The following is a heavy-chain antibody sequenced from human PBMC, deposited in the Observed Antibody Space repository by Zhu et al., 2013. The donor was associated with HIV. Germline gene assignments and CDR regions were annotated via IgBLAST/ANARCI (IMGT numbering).Heavy chain of an antibody. V-gene: IGHV1-2*04. Sequence: QVQLVQSGAEVKKPGASVKVSCKASGYTFTGYYMHWVRQAPGQGLEWMGWINPNSGGTNYAQKFQGWVTMTRDTSISTAYMELSRLRSDDTAVYYCARDPAGYGSTGSAFDIWGQGTMVTVSS. CDR3: ARDPAGYGSTGSAFDI. CDR1: GYTFTGYY. D-gene: IGHD3-10*01. CDR2: INPNSGGT. J-gene: IGHJ3*02.